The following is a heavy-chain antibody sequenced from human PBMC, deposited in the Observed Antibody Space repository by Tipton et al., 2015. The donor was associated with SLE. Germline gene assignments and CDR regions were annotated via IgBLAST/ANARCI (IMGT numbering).Heavy chain of an antibody. Sequence: SLRLSCAASGFTFSSYAMSWVRQAPGKGVEWVSAISGSGGSTYYADSVKGRFTISRDNSKNTLYLQMNSLRAEDTAVYYCAKVGDYVWGSLIRGLWDWGQGTLVTVSS. CDR1: GFTFSSYA. J-gene: IGHJ4*02. CDR3: AKVGDYVWGSLIRGLWD. CDR2: ISGSGGST. V-gene: IGHV3-23*01. D-gene: IGHD3-16*01.